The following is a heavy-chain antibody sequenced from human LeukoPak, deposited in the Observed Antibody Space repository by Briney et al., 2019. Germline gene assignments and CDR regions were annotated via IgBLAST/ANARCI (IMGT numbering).Heavy chain of an antibody. CDR1: GFIFSSDW. CDR2: INRDGRST. D-gene: IGHD3-9*01. J-gene: IGHJ4*02. Sequence: GGSLRLSCAASGFIFSSDWMHWVRQAPGKGLVWVSRINRDGRSTTYADSVKGRFTISRDNAKNTLYLQMNSLRAEDTAVYYCARHPYDILTGPSFDYWGQGTLVTVSS. V-gene: IGHV3-74*01. CDR3: ARHPYDILTGPSFDY.